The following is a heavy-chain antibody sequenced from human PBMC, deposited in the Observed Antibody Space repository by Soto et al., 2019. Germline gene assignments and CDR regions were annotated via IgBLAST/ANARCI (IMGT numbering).Heavy chain of an antibody. V-gene: IGHV3-30*03. CDR3: AVIRSPSRASDSPPGY. CDR1: GFTFSSYG. J-gene: IGHJ4*02. D-gene: IGHD5-18*01. Sequence: QVQLVESGGGVVQPGRSLRLSCAASGFTFSSYGMHWVRQAPGKGLEWVAVISYDGSNKYYADSVKGRFTISRDSSKNTLYLQMNSLRAEDTAVYYCAVIRSPSRASDSPPGYWGQGTLVTVSS. CDR2: ISYDGSNK.